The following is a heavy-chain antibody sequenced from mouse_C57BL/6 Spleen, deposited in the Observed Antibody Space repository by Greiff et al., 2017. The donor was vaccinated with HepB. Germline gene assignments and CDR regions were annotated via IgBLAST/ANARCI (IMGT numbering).Heavy chain of an antibody. CDR3: ARDDYGSSFSYWYFDV. CDR1: GFTFSDYY. CDR2: INYDGSST. V-gene: IGHV5-16*01. J-gene: IGHJ1*03. D-gene: IGHD1-1*01. Sequence: DVKLQESEGGLVQPGSSMKLSCTASGFTFSDYYMAWVRQVPEKGLEWVANINYDGSSTYYLDSLKSRFIISRDNAKNILYLQMSSLKSEDTATYYCARDDYGSSFSYWYFDVWGTGTTVTVSS.